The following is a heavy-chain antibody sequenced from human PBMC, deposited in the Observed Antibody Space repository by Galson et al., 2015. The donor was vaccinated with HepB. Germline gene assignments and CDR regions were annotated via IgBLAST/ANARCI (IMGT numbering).Heavy chain of an antibody. V-gene: IGHV3-53*01. J-gene: IGHJ3*02. Sequence: SLRLSCAASGFTVSSHYMSWVRQAPGKGLEWVSLIYSGGSTYYADSLKGRVTISRDNSKNTLYLLLNNLRADDTAVYYCASLMDWAFDKWGQGTMVTISS. CDR2: IYSGGST. CDR3: ASLMDWAFDK. CDR1: GFTVSSHY. D-gene: IGHD2-8*01.